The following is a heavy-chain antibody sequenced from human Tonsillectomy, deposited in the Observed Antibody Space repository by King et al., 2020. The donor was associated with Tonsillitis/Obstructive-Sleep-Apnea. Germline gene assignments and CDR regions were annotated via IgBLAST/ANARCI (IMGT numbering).Heavy chain of an antibody. V-gene: IGHV4-34*01. Sequence: VQLQQWGAGLLKPSETLSLTCAVDGGSFIGYYWTWIRQPPGKGPEWIGEINHSGSTNYNPSLTSRVTISVDTSKNQFSLQLSSVTAADTAVYYRARAYYEYLGVLFAYCSQGTLVTVPS. J-gene: IGHJ4*02. D-gene: IGHD3-16*01. CDR2: INHSGST. CDR1: GGSFIGYY. CDR3: ARAYYEYLGVLFAY.